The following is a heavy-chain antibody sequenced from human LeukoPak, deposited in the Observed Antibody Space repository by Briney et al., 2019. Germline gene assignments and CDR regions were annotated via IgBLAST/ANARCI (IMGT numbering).Heavy chain of an antibody. J-gene: IGHJ5*02. Sequence: SETLSLTCTVSGGSISSGSYYWSWIRQPAGKGLEWIGRIYTSGSTNYNPSLKSRVTISVDTSKNQFSLKLSSVTAADTAVYYCARGTGYSSWFDPWGQGTLVTVSS. V-gene: IGHV4-61*02. CDR3: ARGTGYSSWFDP. D-gene: IGHD1-14*01. CDR2: IYTSGST. CDR1: GGSISSGSYY.